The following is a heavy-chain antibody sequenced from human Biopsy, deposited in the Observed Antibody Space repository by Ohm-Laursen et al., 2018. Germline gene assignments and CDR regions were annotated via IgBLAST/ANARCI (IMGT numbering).Heavy chain of an antibody. J-gene: IGHJ4*02. CDR2: INQSGRT. CDR3: GNEVHGRDY. CDR1: GKTFSDYY. V-gene: IGHV4-34*08. Sequence: SDTLSLTCAVYGKTFSDYYWSWIRQPPGKGLEWIGQINQSGRTNYNPSLKSRVNISADKSNNQFSLKLTSVTSADTAVYFCGNEVHGRDYWGLGALVTASS. D-gene: IGHD2-15*01.